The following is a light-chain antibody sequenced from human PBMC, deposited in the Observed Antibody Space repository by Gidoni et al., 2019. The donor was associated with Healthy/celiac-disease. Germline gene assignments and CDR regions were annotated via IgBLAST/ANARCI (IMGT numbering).Light chain of an antibody. CDR3: QSYDSSLSAFYV. CDR1: SSNIGAGYD. V-gene: IGLV1-40*01. Sequence: QSVLTQPPSVSGAPGQRVTISCTGSSSNIGAGYDVPWYQQLPGTDPKLLIYGNSNRPSGVPDRFSGSKSGTSASLAITGLQAEDEADYYCQSYDSSLSAFYVFGTGTKVTVL. CDR2: GNS. J-gene: IGLJ1*01.